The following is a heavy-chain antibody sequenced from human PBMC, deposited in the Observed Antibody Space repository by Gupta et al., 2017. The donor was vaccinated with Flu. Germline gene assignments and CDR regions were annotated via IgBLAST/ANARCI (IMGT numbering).Heavy chain of an antibody. CDR3: AKDLWDFSSGFIFEY. J-gene: IGHJ4*02. D-gene: IGHD3-22*01. CDR2: ISYDGSSQ. Sequence: QAPGKGLEWVGVISYDGSSQFYGDSVKGRFSISRDNSKNTLFLEMSGLKPGDTGVYFCAKDLWDFSSGFIFEYWGQGAPVTVSS. V-gene: IGHV3-30*18.